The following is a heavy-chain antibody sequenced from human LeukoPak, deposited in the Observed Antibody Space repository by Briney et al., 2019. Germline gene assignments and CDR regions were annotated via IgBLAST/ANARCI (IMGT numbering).Heavy chain of an antibody. CDR2: INHSGIT. V-gene: IGHV4-39*07. Sequence: SETLSLTCTVSGGSMNTTTDYWGWIRQPPEKGLEWIGEINHSGITNYNPSLKSRVTISVDTSKSQFSLKLNSVTAADTAVYYCARGGTSAALDWWGQGTLVTVSS. J-gene: IGHJ4*02. D-gene: IGHD6-13*01. CDR3: ARGGTSAALDW. CDR1: GGSMNTTTDY.